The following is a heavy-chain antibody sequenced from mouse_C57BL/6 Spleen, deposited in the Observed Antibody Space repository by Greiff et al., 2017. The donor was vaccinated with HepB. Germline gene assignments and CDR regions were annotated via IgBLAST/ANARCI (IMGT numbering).Heavy chain of an antibody. CDR2: ISYDGSN. V-gene: IGHV3-6*01. J-gene: IGHJ4*01. Sequence: EVQLQQSGPGLVKPSQSLSLTCSVTGYSITSGYYWNWIRQFPGNKLEWMGYISYDGSNNYNPSLKNRISITRDTSKNQFFLKLNSVTTEDTATYYCARAGDGYYEDAMDYWGQGTSVTVSS. CDR3: ARAGDGYYEDAMDY. D-gene: IGHD2-3*01. CDR1: GYSITSGYY.